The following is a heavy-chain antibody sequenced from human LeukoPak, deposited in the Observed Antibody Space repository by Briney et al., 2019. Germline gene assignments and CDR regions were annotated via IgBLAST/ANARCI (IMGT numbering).Heavy chain of an antibody. CDR1: GGSISSYY. D-gene: IGHD3-3*01. Sequence: SETLSLTCTVSGGSISSYYWSWIRQPPGKGLEWIGYIYYSGSTNYKPSLKSRVTISVDTSKNQFSLKLSSVTAADTAVYYCARGRFLEWLLSSNFYYYYHMDVWGKGTTVTVSS. V-gene: IGHV4-59*01. J-gene: IGHJ6*03. CDR2: IYYSGST. CDR3: ARGRFLEWLLSSNFYYYYHMDV.